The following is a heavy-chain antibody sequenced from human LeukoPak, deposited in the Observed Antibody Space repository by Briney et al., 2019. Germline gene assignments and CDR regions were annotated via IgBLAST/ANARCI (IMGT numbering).Heavy chain of an antibody. CDR1: GGSISSSSYY. J-gene: IGHJ4*02. Sequence: SETLSLTCTVSGGSISSSSYYWGWIRQPPGKGLEWIGTIYYSGSTYYNPSLKSRVTISVETSKNQFSLKLSSVTAADTAVYYCARVGDAYYYGSGSYFTSNFDYWGQGTLVTVSS. V-gene: IGHV4-39*07. CDR3: ARVGDAYYYGSGSYFTSNFDY. CDR2: IYYSGST. D-gene: IGHD3-10*01.